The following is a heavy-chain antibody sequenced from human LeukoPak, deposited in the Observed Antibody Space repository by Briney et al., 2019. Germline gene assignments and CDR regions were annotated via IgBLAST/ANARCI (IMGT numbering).Heavy chain of an antibody. J-gene: IGHJ4*02. Sequence: GGSLRLSCAASGFTFSNYGMSWVRLAPGKGLEWVSAISGSGGSTCYADSVKGRFTISRDNSKNTLFLQMNSLRVEDTAVYYCAKVKEDIVVVPATIFDYWGQGTLVTVSS. V-gene: IGHV3-23*01. CDR3: AKVKEDIVVVPATIFDY. CDR1: GFTFSNYG. D-gene: IGHD2-2*01. CDR2: ISGSGGST.